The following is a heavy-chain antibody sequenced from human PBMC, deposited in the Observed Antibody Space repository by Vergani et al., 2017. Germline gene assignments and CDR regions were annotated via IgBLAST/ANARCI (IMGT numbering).Heavy chain of an antibody. V-gene: IGHV3-21*01. CDR1: GFTFSSYS. Sequence: EVQLVESGGGLVKPGGSLRLSCAASGFTFSSYSMNWVRQAPGKGLEWVSSISSSSSYIYYADSVKGRFTISRDNAKNSLYLQMNSLRAEDTAVYYCAREEYYSNYYFDYWGQGTLVTVSS. J-gene: IGHJ4*02. CDR2: ISSSSSYI. CDR3: AREEYYSNYYFDY. D-gene: IGHD4-11*01.